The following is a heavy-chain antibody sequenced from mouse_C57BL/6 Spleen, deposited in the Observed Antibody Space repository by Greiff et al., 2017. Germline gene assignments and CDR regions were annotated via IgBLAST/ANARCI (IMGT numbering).Heavy chain of an antibody. Sequence: EVKLMESGGGLVQPGGSMKLSCVASGFTFSNYWMNWVRQSPEKGLEWVAQIRLKSDNYATHYAESVKGRFTISRDVSKSSVYLQMNNLRAADTGIYYCINWDWFAYWSQGTLVTVSA. CDR1: GFTFSNYW. CDR3: INWDWFAY. D-gene: IGHD4-1*02. V-gene: IGHV6-3*01. J-gene: IGHJ3*01. CDR2: IRLKSDNYAT.